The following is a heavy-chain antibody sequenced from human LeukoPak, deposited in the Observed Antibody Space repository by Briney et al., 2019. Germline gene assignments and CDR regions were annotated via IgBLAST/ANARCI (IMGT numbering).Heavy chain of an antibody. J-gene: IGHJ4*02. CDR2: LKSDGSST. CDR1: GFELSSYY. CDR3: ERTTMETQYFDR. D-gene: IGHD1-1*01. Sequence: GGSLRLACAASGFELSSYYMDWVRQGPGKGLVWVSRLKSDGSSTKYADSVQGRFTISRDDAKNTLYLQMTSVRVEDAAVYYCERTTMETQYFDRWGQGTLVTVSS. V-gene: IGHV3-74*03.